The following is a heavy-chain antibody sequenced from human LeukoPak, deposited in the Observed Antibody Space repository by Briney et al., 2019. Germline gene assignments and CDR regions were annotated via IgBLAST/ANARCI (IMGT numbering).Heavy chain of an antibody. CDR3: ANFRLGMTRGVRLDY. D-gene: IGHD1-26*01. CDR2: ISSSGSTI. Sequence: PGGSLRLSCAASGFTFSSYEMNWVRQAPGKGLEWVSYISSSGSTIYYADSVKGRFTISRDNAKNSLYLQMNSLRAEDTAVYYCANFRLGMTRGVRLDYWGRGTLVTVSS. V-gene: IGHV3-48*03. J-gene: IGHJ4*02. CDR1: GFTFSSYE.